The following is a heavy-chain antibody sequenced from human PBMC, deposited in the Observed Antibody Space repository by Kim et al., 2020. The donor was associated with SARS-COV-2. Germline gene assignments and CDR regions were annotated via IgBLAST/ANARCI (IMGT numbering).Heavy chain of an antibody. J-gene: IGHJ6*02. CDR3: ARDSKWFGEFARYYYYGMDV. D-gene: IGHD3-10*01. V-gene: IGHV1-18*01. CDR1: GYTFTSYG. Sequence: ASVKVSCKASGYTFTSYGISWVRQAPGQWLEWMGWISAYNGNTNYAQKLQGRVTMTTDTSTSTAYMELRSLRSDDTAVYYCARDSKWFGEFARYYYYGMDVWGQGTTVSVSS. CDR2: ISAYNGNT.